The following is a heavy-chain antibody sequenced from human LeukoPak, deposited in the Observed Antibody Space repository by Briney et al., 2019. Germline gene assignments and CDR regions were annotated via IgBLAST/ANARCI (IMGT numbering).Heavy chain of an antibody. CDR3: ARLPSAAYYFDY. CDR2: IYYSGST. J-gene: IGHJ4*02. Sequence: SETLSLTCTVSGGSISSGGYYWSWIRQHPGKGLEWIGYIYYSGSTYYNPSLKSRVTISVDTSKNQFSLKLSSVTAADTAVYYCARLPSAAYYFDYWGQGTLVTVSS. V-gene: IGHV4-31*03. CDR1: GGSISSGGYY.